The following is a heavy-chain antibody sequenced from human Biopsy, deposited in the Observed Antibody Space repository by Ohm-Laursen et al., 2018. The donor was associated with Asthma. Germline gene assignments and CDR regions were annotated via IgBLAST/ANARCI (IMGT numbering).Heavy chain of an antibody. CDR2: IYYSGST. Sequence: SETLSLTCTVSGGSISSYYWSWIRQPPGKGLAWIGYIYYSGSTNYNPSLKSRVTISVDTSKNQFSLKLSSVTAADTAVYHCARRAPPGIVVTKVGEGMEGGGQGTTVTVSS. V-gene: IGHV4-59*01. CDR3: ARRAPPGIVVTKVGEGMEG. J-gene: IGHJ6*02. D-gene: IGHD3-22*01. CDR1: GGSISSYY.